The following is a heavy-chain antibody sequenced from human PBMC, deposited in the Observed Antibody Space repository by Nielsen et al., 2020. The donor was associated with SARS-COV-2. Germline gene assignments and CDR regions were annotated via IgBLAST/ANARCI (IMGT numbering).Heavy chain of an antibody. J-gene: IGHJ1*01. V-gene: IGHV1-8*01. D-gene: IGHD3-22*01. Sequence: ASVKVSCKASGYTFNTYDHNWVRQATGQGREWRGWMNPKSVYTAYAKQFQGRVTMTRNTSISTAYLELSRLRSDDTAMYYCARDALVMPSTMRFWGQGTLVTVSS. CDR1: GYTFNTYD. CDR2: MNPKSVYT. CDR3: ARDALVMPSTMRF.